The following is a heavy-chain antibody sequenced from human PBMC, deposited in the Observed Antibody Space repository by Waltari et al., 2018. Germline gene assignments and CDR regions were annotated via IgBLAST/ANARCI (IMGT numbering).Heavy chain of an antibody. CDR1: GYTFTGYY. J-gene: IGHJ6*02. CDR3: ARDLVGDFWSGYYLYGMDV. Sequence: QVQLVQSGAEVKKPGASVKVSCKASGYTFTGYYMHWVRQAPGQGLEWMGRINPNSGGTNESQKFQGRVTMTRDTSISTAYMELSRLRSDDTAVYYCARDLVGDFWSGYYLYGMDVWGQGTTVTVSS. V-gene: IGHV1-2*06. CDR2: INPNSGGT. D-gene: IGHD3-3*01.